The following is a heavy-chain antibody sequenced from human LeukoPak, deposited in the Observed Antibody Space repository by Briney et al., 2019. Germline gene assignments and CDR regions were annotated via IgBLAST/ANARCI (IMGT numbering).Heavy chain of an antibody. CDR3: ARGDSVLQY. V-gene: IGHV1-69*04. CDR2: IVPLLGVP. D-gene: IGHD3-10*02. Sequence: ASVKVSCKPSGGTFGSYAVNWVRQAPGQGLEWVGKIVPLLGVPKYAQKFQERVTITADKSTSTACMELSSLTSDDTAVYYCARGDSVLQYWGPGTLVTVSS. J-gene: IGHJ4*02. CDR1: GGTFGSYA.